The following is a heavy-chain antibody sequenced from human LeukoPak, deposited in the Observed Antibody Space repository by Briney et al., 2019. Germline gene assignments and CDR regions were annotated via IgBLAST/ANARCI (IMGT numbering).Heavy chain of an antibody. CDR3: ARDRTEYSSSWFDY. CDR1: GFTFSSYS. CDR2: ISSSSSSYI. D-gene: IGHD6-13*01. V-gene: IGHV3-21*01. Sequence: GGSLRLSCAASGFTFSSYSMNWVRQAPGKGLEWVSSISSSSSSYIYYADSVKGRFTISRDNAKNSLYLQMNSLRAEDTAVYYCARDRTEYSSSWFDYWGQGTLVTVSS. J-gene: IGHJ4*02.